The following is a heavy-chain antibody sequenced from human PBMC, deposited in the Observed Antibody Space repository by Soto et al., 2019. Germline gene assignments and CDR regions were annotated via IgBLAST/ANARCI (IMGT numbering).Heavy chain of an antibody. V-gene: IGHV3-23*01. J-gene: IGHJ4*02. CDR1: GFTFSSYA. CDR3: AKSPRDCSSTSCPMDYFDY. Sequence: EVQLLESGGGLVQPGGSLRLSCAASGFTFSSYAMNWVRQAPGKGLEWVSVICGSGGRISYADSVKGRFTISRDNSKTTLYLQMNSLRAEDTAVYYCAKSPRDCSSTSCPMDYFDYWGQGTLVTVSS. CDR2: ICGSGGRI. D-gene: IGHD2-2*01.